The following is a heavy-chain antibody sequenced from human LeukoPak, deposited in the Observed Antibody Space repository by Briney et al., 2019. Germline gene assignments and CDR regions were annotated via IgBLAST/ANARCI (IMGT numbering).Heavy chain of an antibody. D-gene: IGHD3-22*01. J-gene: IGHJ4*02. V-gene: IGHV4-59*01. Sequence: SETLSLTCTVSGGSISSYYWSWIRQPPGKGLEWIGYIYYSGSTNYNPSLKSRVTISVDTSKNQFSLKLSSVTAADTAVYYCARGHPGDSSSYPLPAADYWGQGTLVTVSS. CDR2: IYYSGST. CDR1: GGSISSYY. CDR3: ARGHPGDSSSYPLPAADY.